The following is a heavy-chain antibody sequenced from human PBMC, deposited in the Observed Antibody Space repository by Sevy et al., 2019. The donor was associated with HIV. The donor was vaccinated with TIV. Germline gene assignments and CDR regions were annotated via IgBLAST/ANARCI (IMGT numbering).Heavy chain of an antibody. CDR3: ASWDRGYSYGFID. CDR1: GFTFSSYA. J-gene: IGHJ4*02. Sequence: GGSLRLSCAASGFTFSSYAMHWVRQAPGKGLEWVAVISYDGSNKYYADSVKGRFTISRDNSKNTLYLQMNSLRAEDTAVYYCASWDRGYSYGFIDWGQGTLVPVSS. CDR2: ISYDGSNK. D-gene: IGHD5-18*01. V-gene: IGHV3-30-3*01.